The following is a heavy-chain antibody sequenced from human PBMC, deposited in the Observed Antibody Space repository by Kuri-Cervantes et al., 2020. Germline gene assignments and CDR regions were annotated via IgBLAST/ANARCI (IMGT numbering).Heavy chain of an antibody. CDR3: AKDSSSGRSGYDYYYYGMDV. Sequence: ETLSLTCAASGFTFSSYAMSWVRQAPGKGLEWVPANSGSGGSTYYADSVKGRFTISRDNSKNALYLQMNSLKAEDTAVYYCAKDSSSGRSGYDYYYYGMDVWGQGTTVTVSS. CDR1: GFTFSSYA. J-gene: IGHJ6*02. D-gene: IGHD6-25*01. CDR2: NSGSGGST. V-gene: IGHV3-23*01.